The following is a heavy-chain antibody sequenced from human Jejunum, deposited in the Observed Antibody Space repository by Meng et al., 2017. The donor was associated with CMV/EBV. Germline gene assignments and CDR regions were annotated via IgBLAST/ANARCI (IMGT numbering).Heavy chain of an antibody. CDR3: ASQVMGPGLWGGDPLGIGGVDY. D-gene: IGHD3-16*01. J-gene: IGHJ4*02. CDR2: INPNNGDT. CDR1: FY. Sequence: FYMHWGRQAPGQGLEWMGWINPNNGDTDYAQKFQGRVTMTRDTSITTAYMELSSLRSDDTAVYYCASQVMGPGLWGGDPLGIGGVDYWGQGTLVTVSS. V-gene: IGHV1-2*02.